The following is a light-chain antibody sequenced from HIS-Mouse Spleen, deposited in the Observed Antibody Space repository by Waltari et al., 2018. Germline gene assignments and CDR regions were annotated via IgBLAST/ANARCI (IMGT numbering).Light chain of an antibody. CDR2: GAS. J-gene: IGKJ2*01. V-gene: IGKV3-20*01. CDR1: QSFSSSY. CDR3: QQYGSSPYT. Sequence: EIVLTQSPGTLPLLPGERATLSCRASQSFSSSYLAWYQQKPGQAPRLLIYGASSRATGIPDRFSGSGSGTDFTLTISRLEPEDFAVYYCQQYGSSPYTFGQGTKLEIK.